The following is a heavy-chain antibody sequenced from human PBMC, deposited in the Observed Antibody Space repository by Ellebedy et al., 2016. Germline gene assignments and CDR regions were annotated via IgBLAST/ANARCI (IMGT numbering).Heavy chain of an antibody. V-gene: IGHV4-34*01. J-gene: IGHJ5*02. CDR1: GGSFSGYY. CDR2: INHSGST. CDR3: ARQRKYSGSLDWFDP. D-gene: IGHD1-26*01. Sequence: SETLSLTXAVYGGSFSGYYWSWIRQPPGKGLEWIGEINHSGSTNYNPSLKSRVTISVDTSKNQFSLKLSSVTAADTAVYYCARQRKYSGSLDWFDPWGQGTLVTVSS.